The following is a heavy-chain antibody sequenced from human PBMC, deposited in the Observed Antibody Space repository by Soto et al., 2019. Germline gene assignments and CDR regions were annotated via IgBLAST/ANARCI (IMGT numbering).Heavy chain of an antibody. CDR2: IYYSGST. V-gene: IGHV4-59*01. D-gene: IGHD3-3*01. Sequence: PSETLSLTCTVSGGSISSYYWSWIRQPPGKGLEWIGYIYYSGSTNYNPSLKSRVTISVDTSKNQFSLKLSSVTAADTAVYYCARGRITIFGVVRPYYFDYWGQGTMVTVYS. CDR1: GGSISSYY. CDR3: ARGRITIFGVVRPYYFDY. J-gene: IGHJ4*02.